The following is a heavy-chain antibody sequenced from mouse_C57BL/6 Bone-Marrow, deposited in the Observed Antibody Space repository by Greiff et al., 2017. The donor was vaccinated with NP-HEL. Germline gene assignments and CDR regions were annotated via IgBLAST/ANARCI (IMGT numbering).Heavy chain of an antibody. D-gene: IGHD4-1*01. CDR2: IDPEDGDT. Sequence: VQLQQSGAELVRPGASVKLSCTASGFNIKDYYMHWVKQRPEQGLEWIGRIDPEDGDTEYAPKFQGKATMTADTSSNTAYLQLSSLTSEDTAVYYCTTGGLGRYYFDYWGQGTTLTVSS. CDR1: GFNIKDYY. J-gene: IGHJ2*01. CDR3: TTGGLGRYYFDY. V-gene: IGHV14-1*01.